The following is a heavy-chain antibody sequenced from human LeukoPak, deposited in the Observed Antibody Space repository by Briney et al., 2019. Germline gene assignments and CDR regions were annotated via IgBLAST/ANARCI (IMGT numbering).Heavy chain of an antibody. CDR3: ARQQIYYDSGGYNPYFDY. D-gene: IGHD3-22*01. CDR1: GGSISSGGYS. CDR2: IYHSGST. J-gene: IGHJ4*02. Sequence: SETLSLTCAVSGGSISSGGYSWSWIRQPPGKGLEWIGYIYHSGSTYYNPSLKSRVTISVDRSKNQFSLKLSSVTAADTAVYYCARQQIYYDSGGYNPYFDYWGQGTLVTVSS. V-gene: IGHV4-30-2*01.